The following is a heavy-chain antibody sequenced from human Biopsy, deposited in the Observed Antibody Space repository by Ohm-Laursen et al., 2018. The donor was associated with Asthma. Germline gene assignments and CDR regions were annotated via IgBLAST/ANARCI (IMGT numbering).Heavy chain of an antibody. J-gene: IGHJ4*02. Sequence: SETLSLTCTVSGGSISGFYWSWIRQPPGKGLEWIGYIYYTGTTNCNPSLKSRVSISVDTSKNQFSLKLTSVTAADTAVYYCARDFGGWYYFDNWGRGSLVTVSS. CDR2: IYYTGTT. D-gene: IGHD3-3*01. CDR3: ARDFGGWYYFDN. V-gene: IGHV4-59*01. CDR1: GGSISGFY.